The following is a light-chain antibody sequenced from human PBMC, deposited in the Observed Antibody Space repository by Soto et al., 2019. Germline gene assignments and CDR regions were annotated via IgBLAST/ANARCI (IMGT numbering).Light chain of an antibody. CDR3: QQYNNWPPIT. Sequence: EIVMTQSPTTLSVSPGERATLSCRASQSVIIKLAWYQQKPGQAPRLLIYDTSTRATGIPARFSGSGSGTEFTLTISSLQSEDFAVYYCQQYNNWPPITFGQGTRLEIK. CDR2: DTS. J-gene: IGKJ5*01. CDR1: QSVIIK. V-gene: IGKV3-15*01.